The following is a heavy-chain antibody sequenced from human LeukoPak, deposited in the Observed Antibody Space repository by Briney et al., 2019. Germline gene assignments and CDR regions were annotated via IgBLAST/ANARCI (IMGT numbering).Heavy chain of an antibody. CDR2: IYYSGST. D-gene: IGHD6-19*01. Sequence: SETLSLTCTVSGGSISSYYWSWIRQPPGKGLEWIGYIYYSGSTNYNPSLKSRVTISVDTSKNQFSLKLSSVSAADTAVYYCARSQWLDDAFDIWGQGTMVTVSS. CDR1: GGSISSYY. J-gene: IGHJ3*02. V-gene: IGHV4-59*01. CDR3: ARSQWLDDAFDI.